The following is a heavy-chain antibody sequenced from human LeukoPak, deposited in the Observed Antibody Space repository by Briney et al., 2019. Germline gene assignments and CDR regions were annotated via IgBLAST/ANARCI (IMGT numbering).Heavy chain of an antibody. CDR3: ARETTTLDY. J-gene: IGHJ4*02. V-gene: IGHV3-33*08. CDR2: IWYDGSNK. CDR1: GFNFRSYW. Sequence: GGSLRLSCAVSGFNFRSYWMSWVRQAPGKGLEWVAVIWYDGSNKFYADSVKGRFTISRDNSKNTLYLQMNSLRAEDTAVYYCARETTTLDYWGQGTLVTVSS. D-gene: IGHD1-26*01.